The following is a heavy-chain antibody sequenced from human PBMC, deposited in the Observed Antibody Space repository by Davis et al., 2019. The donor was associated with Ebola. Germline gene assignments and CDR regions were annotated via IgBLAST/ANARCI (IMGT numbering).Heavy chain of an antibody. Sequence: MPGGSLRLSCAASGFTFSSNAMSWVRQPPGKGLEWIGEINHSGSTNYNPSLKSRVTISVDTSKNQFSLKLSSVTAADTAVYYCARRGFWSGYGGYFDYWGQGTLVTVSS. CDR3: ARRGFWSGYGGYFDY. D-gene: IGHD3-3*01. CDR2: INHSGST. CDR1: GFTFSSNA. J-gene: IGHJ4*02. V-gene: IGHV4-34*01.